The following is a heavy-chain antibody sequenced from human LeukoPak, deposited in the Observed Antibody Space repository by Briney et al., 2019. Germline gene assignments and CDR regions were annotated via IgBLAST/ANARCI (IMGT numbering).Heavy chain of an antibody. CDR2: ISTNSANT. Sequence: GGSLRLSCAASGFTFSTYGMNWVRQAPGKGLEWVSTISTNSANTYYTDSVKGRFTISRDNSKDTLFMQMNSLRAEDPAVYYCAKGQSTIATRSFDSWGQGTLVTVSS. V-gene: IGHV3-23*01. CDR1: GFTFSTYG. CDR3: AKGQSTIATRSFDS. J-gene: IGHJ4*02. D-gene: IGHD6-6*01.